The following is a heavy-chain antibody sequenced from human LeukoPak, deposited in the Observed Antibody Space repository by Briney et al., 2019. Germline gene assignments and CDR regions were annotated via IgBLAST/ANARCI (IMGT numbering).Heavy chain of an antibody. Sequence: PGGXXXXXXAAXGFSXSXYWMSWVRQAPGKGLEWVAHITKDGSEKYYVDSVKGRFTISRGNAKNSLFLQMDSLTVEDTAVYYCARDKVTYWGQGTLVTVYS. V-gene: IGHV3-7*01. CDR3: ARDKVTY. CDR1: GFSXSXYW. J-gene: IGHJ4*02. CDR2: ITKDGSEK.